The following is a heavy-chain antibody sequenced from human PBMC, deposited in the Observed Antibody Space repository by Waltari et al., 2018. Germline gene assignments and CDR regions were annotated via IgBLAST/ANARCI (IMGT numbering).Heavy chain of an antibody. J-gene: IGHJ6*02. D-gene: IGHD2-15*01. CDR3: ARAESGGMFDYYYGMDV. CDR1: GSNVNTPY. Sequence: ELQLVESGGGLIQPGGSLRLSCAASGSNVNTPYMSWVRQALGKGLEWISVIYSGGITYYADSVKGRFTISRDSYRNTLFLQMISLRAEDTAVYYCARAESGGMFDYYYGMDVWGQGTTVTVSS. V-gene: IGHV3-53*01. CDR2: IYSGGIT.